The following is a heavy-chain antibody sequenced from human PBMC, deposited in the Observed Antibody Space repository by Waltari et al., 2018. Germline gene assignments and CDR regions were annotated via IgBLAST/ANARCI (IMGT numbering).Heavy chain of an antibody. Sequence: QVQLQLWGAGLLKPSETLSLTCAVYGGSCSYYYWTWIRQPPGMGLEWIGEIKHTGKTNYNPSLKSRVTLSIDTSKSQISLNLRSVTAADTAVYYCARPLPVGGYYWDLWAQGTLVTVSS. CDR3: ARPLPVGGYYWDL. CDR2: IKHTGKT. D-gene: IGHD3-22*01. CDR1: GGSCSYYY. J-gene: IGHJ5*02. V-gene: IGHV4-34*01.